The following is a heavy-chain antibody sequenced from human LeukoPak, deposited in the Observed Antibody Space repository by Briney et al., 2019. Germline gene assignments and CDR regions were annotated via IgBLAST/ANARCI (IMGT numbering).Heavy chain of an antibody. J-gene: IGHJ4*02. CDR1: GYTFTSYY. D-gene: IGHD6-19*01. CDR2: INPSGGST. Sequence: ASVKVSCKASGYTFTSYYMHWVRRAPGQGLEWMGIINPSGGSTGYAQKFQGRVTMTRDTSTSTVHMEMSSLRSEDTAVYYCARDQGSGWFDYWGQGTLVTVSS. V-gene: IGHV1-46*01. CDR3: ARDQGSGWFDY.